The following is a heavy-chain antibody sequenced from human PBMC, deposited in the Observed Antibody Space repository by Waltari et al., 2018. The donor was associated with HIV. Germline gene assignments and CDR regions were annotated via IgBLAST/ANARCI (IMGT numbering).Heavy chain of an antibody. Sequence: QLLQSGAETRKPAVSVKISCKASGYDFTSYGFSWVRRDPGVGLEWGGGRWARVVGCVWDYVEILDIGRKFKDIGRLTTYATTTIALLELRSLKVGETATYCCARVGGSWIQETNYFRAFDVWGHGTAVIV. D-gene: IGHD5-18*01. J-gene: IGHJ6*02. V-gene: IGHV1-18*01. CDR2: RWARVVGCVWDYVEIL. CDR3: ARVGGSWIQETNYFRAFDV. CDR1: GYDFTSYG.